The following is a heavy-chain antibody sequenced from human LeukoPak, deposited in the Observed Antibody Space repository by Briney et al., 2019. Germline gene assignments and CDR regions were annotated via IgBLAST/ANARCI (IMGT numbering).Heavy chain of an antibody. D-gene: IGHD4-23*01. CDR3: AKDPLFGVNFPEYFQH. V-gene: IGHV3-23*01. Sequence: GGSLRLSCAASGFTFSDYYMSWVRQAPGKGLEWVSSISGNGGKTYYADSVKGRFTISRDNSKNTLYLQMNSLRAEDTAVYYCAKDPLFGVNFPEYFQHWGQGTLVTVSS. CDR1: GFTFSDYY. J-gene: IGHJ1*01. CDR2: ISGNGGKT.